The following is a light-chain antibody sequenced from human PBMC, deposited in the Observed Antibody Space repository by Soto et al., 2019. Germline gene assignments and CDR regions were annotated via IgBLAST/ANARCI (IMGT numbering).Light chain of an antibody. V-gene: IGKV3-20*01. Sequence: EIVLTQSPGILSLSPGERATLSCRASQSVSSSYLAWYQQKPGQAPRLLIYGASNRATGIPDRFSASGSKTNFTLTISRLEPEDFAVYYCQEYGSSPPYTFGQGTKLEIK. CDR3: QEYGSSPPYT. CDR2: GAS. CDR1: QSVSSSY. J-gene: IGKJ2*01.